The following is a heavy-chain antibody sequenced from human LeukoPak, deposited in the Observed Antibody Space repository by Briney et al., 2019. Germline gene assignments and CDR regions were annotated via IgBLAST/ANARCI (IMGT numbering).Heavy chain of an antibody. CDR3: ARGRGSYSNY. CDR1: GYTFTSYG. V-gene: IGHV1-18*01. CDR2: ISANNGNT. Sequence: ASVKVSCKASGYTFTSYGISWVRQAPGQGLEWMGWISANNGNTHYTQKLQGRVTMTGDTSASTAYMELSSLRSEDTAVYYCARGRGSYSNYWGQGTLVTVSS. J-gene: IGHJ4*02. D-gene: IGHD1-26*01.